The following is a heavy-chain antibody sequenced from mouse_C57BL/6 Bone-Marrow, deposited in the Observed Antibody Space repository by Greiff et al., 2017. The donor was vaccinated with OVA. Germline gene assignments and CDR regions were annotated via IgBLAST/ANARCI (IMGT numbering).Heavy chain of an antibody. CDR2: IYPRSGNT. Sequence: VQLQQSGAELARPGASVKLSCKASGYTFTSYGISWVKQRTGQGLEWIGEIYPRSGNTYYNEKFKGKATLTADKSSSTAYMELRSLTSEDSAVYFCARKGITTVPLDYWGQGTTLTVSS. D-gene: IGHD1-1*01. V-gene: IGHV1-81*01. J-gene: IGHJ2*01. CDR3: ARKGITTVPLDY. CDR1: GYTFTSYG.